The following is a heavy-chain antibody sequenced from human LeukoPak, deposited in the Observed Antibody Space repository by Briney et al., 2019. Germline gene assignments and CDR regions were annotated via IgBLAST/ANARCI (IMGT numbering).Heavy chain of an antibody. CDR2: NNTDGSST. V-gene: IGHV3-74*01. Sequence: GGSLRLSCAASGFTFSSYWMHWVRQAPGKGLVWVSRNNTDGSSTSYADSVKGRFTISRDNAKNTLYLQMNSLRAEDTAVYYCARDRSGGNDYWGQGTLVTVSS. J-gene: IGHJ4*02. D-gene: IGHD4-23*01. CDR3: ARDRSGGNDY. CDR1: GFTFSSYW.